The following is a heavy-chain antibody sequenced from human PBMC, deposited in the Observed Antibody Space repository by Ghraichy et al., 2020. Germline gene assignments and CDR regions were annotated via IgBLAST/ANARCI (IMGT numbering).Heavy chain of an antibody. D-gene: IGHD3-10*01. V-gene: IGHV1-69*13. J-gene: IGHJ3*02. CDR1: GGTFSSYA. CDR2: IIPIFGTA. Sequence: SVKVSCKASGGTFSSYAISWVRQAPGQGLEWMGGIIPIFGTANYAQKFQGRVTITADESTSTAYMELSSLRSEDTAVYYCARDGSGSYYNAGAFDIWGQGTMVTVSS. CDR3: ARDGSGSYYNAGAFDI.